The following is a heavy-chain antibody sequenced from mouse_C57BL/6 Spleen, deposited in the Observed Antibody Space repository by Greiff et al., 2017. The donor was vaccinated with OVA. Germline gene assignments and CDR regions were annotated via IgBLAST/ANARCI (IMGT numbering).Heavy chain of an antibody. CDR3: ALYSNYDAWFAY. CDR2: IYPGSGNT. CDR1: GYTFTDYY. D-gene: IGHD2-5*01. Sequence: QVQLQQSGAELVRPGASVKLSCKASGYTFTDYYINWVKQRPGQGLEWIARIYPGSGNTYYNEKFKGKATLTAEKSSSTAYMQLSSLTSEDSAVYFCALYSNYDAWFAYWGQGTLVTVSA. V-gene: IGHV1-76*01. J-gene: IGHJ3*01.